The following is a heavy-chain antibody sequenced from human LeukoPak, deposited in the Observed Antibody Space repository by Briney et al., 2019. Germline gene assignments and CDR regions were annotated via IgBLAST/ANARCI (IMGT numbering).Heavy chain of an antibody. Sequence: PRGSLRLSCAVSGFSANNYWMSWVRQGPGKGLEWVASIKQDGSEKYYVDSVKGRFTISRDNAKNSLYLQMNSLGVEDTAVYYCARDPGDSGGWYYFDCWGQGTLVTVSS. CDR2: IKQDGSEK. CDR3: ARDPGDSGGWYYFDC. V-gene: IGHV3-7*01. D-gene: IGHD6-19*01. CDR1: GFSANNYW. J-gene: IGHJ4*02.